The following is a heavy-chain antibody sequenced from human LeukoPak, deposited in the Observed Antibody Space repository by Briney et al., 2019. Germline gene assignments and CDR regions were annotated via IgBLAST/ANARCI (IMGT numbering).Heavy chain of an antibody. J-gene: IGHJ4*02. V-gene: IGHV3-74*03. Sequence: PGGSLRLSCAASGFTFNSNWMHWVRQPPGKGLVWVARITSDGSSTTYAESVKGRFTISRDNAKNTLYLQMNSLRAEDTAVYYCARDWYHAIDYWGQGTLVTVSS. CDR3: ARDWYHAIDY. D-gene: IGHD2-2*01. CDR1: GFTFNSNW. CDR2: ITSDGSST.